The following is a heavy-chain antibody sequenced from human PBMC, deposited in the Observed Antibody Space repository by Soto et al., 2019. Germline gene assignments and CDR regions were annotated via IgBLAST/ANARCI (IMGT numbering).Heavy chain of an antibody. CDR3: AKSPRGQWLVLHQRGRENWFDP. D-gene: IGHD6-19*01. Sequence: GGSLRLSCAASGFTFDDYAMHWVRQAPGKGLEWVSGISWNSGSIGYADSVKGRFTISRDNAKNSLYLQMNSLRAEDTALYYCAKSPRGQWLVLHQRGRENWFDPWGQGTLVTVSS. CDR2: ISWNSGSI. J-gene: IGHJ5*02. CDR1: GFTFDDYA. V-gene: IGHV3-9*01.